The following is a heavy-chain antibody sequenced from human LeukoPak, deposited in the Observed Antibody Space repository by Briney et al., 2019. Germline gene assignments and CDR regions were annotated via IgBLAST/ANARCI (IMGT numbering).Heavy chain of an antibody. Sequence: VGSLRLSCAASAFTFSSYAMSWVRQAPGKGLEWVSAISGSGGSTYYADSVKGRFTISRDNSKDTLYLQMNSLRAEDTAVYYCAKDISVVVPGDYWGQGTLVTVSS. CDR3: AKDISVVVPGDY. CDR2: ISGSGGST. CDR1: AFTFSSYA. V-gene: IGHV3-23*01. J-gene: IGHJ4*02. D-gene: IGHD2-2*01.